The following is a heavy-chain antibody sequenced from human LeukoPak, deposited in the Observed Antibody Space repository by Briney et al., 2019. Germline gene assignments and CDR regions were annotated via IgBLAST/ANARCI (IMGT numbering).Heavy chain of an antibody. D-gene: IGHD4-17*01. CDR1: GGSIRNYY. Sequence: SETLSLTCTVSGGSIRNYYWSWIRQPPGKGLEWTGYLYCSGSTNYNPSLKSRVTISVDTSKNQFSLKLSSVTAADTAVYYCARLGGTVTYGMDVWGQGTTVTVSS. V-gene: IGHV4-59*08. J-gene: IGHJ6*02. CDR2: LYCSGST. CDR3: ARLGGTVTYGMDV.